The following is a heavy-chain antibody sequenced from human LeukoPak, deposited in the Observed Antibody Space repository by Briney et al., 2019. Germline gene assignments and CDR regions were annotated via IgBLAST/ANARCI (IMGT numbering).Heavy chain of an antibody. CDR3: ARARLTDYVWGRRTFDI. Sequence: PGGSLRLSCAGSGFTFSSYAMTWVRQAPGKGLQWVSAISGGGVSTYYADSVKGRFTISRDNSKNTLYLQMNSLRAEDTAVYYCARARLTDYVWGRRTFDIWGQGTMVTISS. V-gene: IGHV3-23*01. J-gene: IGHJ3*02. CDR1: GFTFSSYA. CDR2: ISGGGVST. D-gene: IGHD3-16*01.